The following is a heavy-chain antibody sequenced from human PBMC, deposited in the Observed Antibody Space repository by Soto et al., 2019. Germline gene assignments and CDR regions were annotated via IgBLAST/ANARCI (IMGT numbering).Heavy chain of an antibody. CDR3: ARVIAAAGTSYYYYYGMDV. D-gene: IGHD6-13*01. J-gene: IGHJ6*02. Sequence: QVQLQESGPGLVKPSGTLSLTCAVSGGSISSSNWWSWVRQPPGKGLEWIGEIYHSGSTNYNPSLKSRVTISVDKSKNQFSLKLSSVTAADTAVYYCARVIAAAGTSYYYYYGMDVWGQGTTVTVSS. CDR1: GGSISSSNW. CDR2: IYHSGST. V-gene: IGHV4-4*02.